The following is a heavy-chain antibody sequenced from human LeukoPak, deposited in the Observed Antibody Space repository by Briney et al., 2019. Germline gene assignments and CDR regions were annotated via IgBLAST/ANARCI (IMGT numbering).Heavy chain of an antibody. J-gene: IGHJ6*03. CDR3: ARAGSYYYMDV. D-gene: IGHD1-1*01. CDR2: MDAYNSNT. V-gene: IGHV1-18*01. CDR1: GYTFTSAG. Sequence: ASVKVSCKASGYTFTSAGISWVRQAPGQGLEWMGWMDAYNSNTNYAQKLQGRVTMPTDTSTTTAYMQLRSRRLDDTAVYYCARAGSYYYMDVWGKGTTVPVSS.